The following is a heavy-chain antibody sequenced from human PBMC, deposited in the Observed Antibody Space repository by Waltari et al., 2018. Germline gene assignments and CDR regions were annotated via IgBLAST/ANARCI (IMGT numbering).Heavy chain of an antibody. CDR1: GGSISSSSYY. Sequence: QLQLQESGPGLVKPSETLSLTCTVSGGSISSSSYYLGWIRQPPGKGLEWIGSIYYGGRTYYNPSLKSRGTISGDTSKNQFSLKRSSVTAADTAVYYCARGGSDYGEGYYFDYWGQGTLVTVSS. J-gene: IGHJ4*02. D-gene: IGHD1-26*01. CDR2: IYYGGRT. CDR3: ARGGSDYGEGYYFDY. V-gene: IGHV4-39*01.